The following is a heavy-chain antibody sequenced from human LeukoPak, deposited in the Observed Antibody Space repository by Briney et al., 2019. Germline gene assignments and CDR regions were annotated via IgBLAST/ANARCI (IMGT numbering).Heavy chain of an antibody. Sequence: GESLKISCKGSGYSFTSYWIGWVRQMPGKGLEWMGIIYPGDSDTRYSPSFQGQVTISADKSISTAYLQWSSLKASDTAMYYCARPYCSSTSCYFRYFDLWGRGTLVTVSS. J-gene: IGHJ2*01. D-gene: IGHD2-2*01. V-gene: IGHV5-51*01. CDR1: GYSFTSYW. CDR3: ARPYCSSTSCYFRYFDL. CDR2: IYPGDSDT.